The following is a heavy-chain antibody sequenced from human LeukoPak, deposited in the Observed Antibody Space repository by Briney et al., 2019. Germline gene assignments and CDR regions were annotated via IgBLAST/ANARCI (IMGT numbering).Heavy chain of an antibody. V-gene: IGHV1-69*13. CDR2: IIPIFGTA. CDR3: ARGLWQDYYYYGMDV. J-gene: IGHJ6*02. D-gene: IGHD5-18*01. CDR1: GGTFSSYA. Sequence: GASVKVSCKASGGTFSSYAISWVRQAPGQGLERMGGIIPIFGTANYAQKFQGRVTITADESTSTAYMELSSLRSEDTAVYYCARGLWQDYYYYGMDVWGQGTTVTVSS.